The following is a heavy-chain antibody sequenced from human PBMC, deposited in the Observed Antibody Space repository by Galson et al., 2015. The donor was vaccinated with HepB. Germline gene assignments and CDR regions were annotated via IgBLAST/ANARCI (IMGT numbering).Heavy chain of an antibody. CDR2: ISAHNGNT. CDR1: GYTFTSYG. D-gene: IGHD2-15*01. V-gene: IGHV1-18*04. Sequence: SVKVSCKASGYTFTSYGISWVRQAPGQGLEWMGWISAHNGNTNYAQKLQGRVTMTTDTSTSTAYMELRSLRSDDTAVYYCASRVVAATSRAFDIWGQGTMVTVSS. CDR3: ASRVVAATSRAFDI. J-gene: IGHJ3*02.